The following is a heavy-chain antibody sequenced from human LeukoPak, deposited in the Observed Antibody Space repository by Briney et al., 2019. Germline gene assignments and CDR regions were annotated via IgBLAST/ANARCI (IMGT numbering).Heavy chain of an antibody. J-gene: IGHJ4*02. Sequence: ETLSLTCTVSGGSISSYYWSWIRQPPGKGLEWIGCIYYSGSTNYNPSLKSRVTISVDTSKSQFSLKLSSVTAADTAVYYCASTYYYDSSGYFVYWGQGTLVTVSS. D-gene: IGHD3-22*01. V-gene: IGHV4-59*01. CDR3: ASTYYYDSSGYFVY. CDR2: IYYSGST. CDR1: GGSISSYY.